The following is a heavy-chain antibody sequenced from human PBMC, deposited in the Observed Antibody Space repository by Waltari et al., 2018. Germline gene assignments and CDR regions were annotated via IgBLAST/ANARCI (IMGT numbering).Heavy chain of an antibody. Sequence: EVQLVESGGGLVQPGGSLRLSCAAAGFPLSRYWMSWVRQAPGKGLGWVANIKKDGSEEYYVDSVRGRFTISRDNAKNSLYLQMNSLRPEDTAVYYCARDQWFAFDIWGQGTMVTVSS. J-gene: IGHJ3*02. CDR2: IKKDGSEE. D-gene: IGHD3-22*01. CDR3: ARDQWFAFDI. CDR1: GFPLSRYW. V-gene: IGHV3-7*01.